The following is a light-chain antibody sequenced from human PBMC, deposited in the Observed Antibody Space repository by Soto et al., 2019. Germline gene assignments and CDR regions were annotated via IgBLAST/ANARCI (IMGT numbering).Light chain of an antibody. J-gene: IGKJ5*01. CDR2: DAS. CDR1: QSVRSSY. V-gene: IGKV3D-20*01. Sequence: EIVLTQSPATLSLSPGERATLSCGASQSVRSSYLAWYQQKPGLAPRLVIYDASSRAIGIPDRFSGSGSGTDFTLTSSRLEPEDFAVYYCQQYGSSPSTFGQGTRLDIK. CDR3: QQYGSSPST.